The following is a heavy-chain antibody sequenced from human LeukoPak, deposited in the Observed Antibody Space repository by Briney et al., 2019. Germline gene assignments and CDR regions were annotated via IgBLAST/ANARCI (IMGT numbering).Heavy chain of an antibody. V-gene: IGHV3-9*01. D-gene: IGHD3-9*01. CDR2: ISWNSGSI. Sequence: GGSLRLSCVASGFTFDDYAMHWVRQAPGKGLEWVSGISWNSGSIGYADSVKGRFTISRDNAKNSLYLQMNSLRAEDTALYYCAKDSNFDWLSNNYGMDVWGQGTTVTVSS. J-gene: IGHJ6*02. CDR3: AKDSNFDWLSNNYGMDV. CDR1: GFTFDDYA.